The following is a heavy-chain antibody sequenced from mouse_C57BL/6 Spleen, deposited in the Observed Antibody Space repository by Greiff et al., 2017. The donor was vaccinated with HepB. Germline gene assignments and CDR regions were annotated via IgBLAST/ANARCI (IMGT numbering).Heavy chain of an antibody. CDR1: GYTFTSYW. V-gene: IGHV1-7*01. CDR3: ASPNPFYYYGNYAMDY. Sequence: QVQLKQSGAELAKPGASVKLSCKASGYTFTSYWMHWVKQRPGQGLEWIGYINPSSGYTKYNQKFKDKATLTADKSSSTAYMQLSSLTYEDSAVYYCASPNPFYYYGNYAMDYWGQGTSVTVSS. D-gene: IGHD1-1*01. J-gene: IGHJ4*01. CDR2: INPSSGYT.